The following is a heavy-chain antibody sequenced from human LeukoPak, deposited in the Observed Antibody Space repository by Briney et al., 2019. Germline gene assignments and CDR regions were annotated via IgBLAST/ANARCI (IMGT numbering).Heavy chain of an antibody. CDR1: GYTFTSYA. V-gene: IGHV1-2*02. CDR2: INPISGGT. CDR3: AIPSGGHYDILTGYYPKDYYYYYGMDV. J-gene: IGHJ6*02. D-gene: IGHD3-9*01. Sequence: ASMKPSCKASGYTFTSYAISWVRQAPEQGLEWMGWINPISGGTNYTQKFGGRATMTRETSISTAYMELSRLRSDDTAVYYCAIPSGGHYDILTGYYPKDYYYYYGMDVWGQGTTVTVSS.